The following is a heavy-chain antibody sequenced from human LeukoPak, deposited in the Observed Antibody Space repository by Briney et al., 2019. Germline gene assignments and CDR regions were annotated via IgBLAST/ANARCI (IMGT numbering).Heavy chain of an antibody. CDR1: GGSFSGYY. J-gene: IGHJ5*02. V-gene: IGHV4-59*08. D-gene: IGHD5-18*01. Sequence: PSETLSLTCAVYGGSFSGYYWSWIRQPPGKGLEWIGYIYYSGSTNYNPSLKSRVTISVDTSKNQFSLKLSSVTAADTAVYYCARLGYSYGYVSWFDPWGQGTLVTVSS. CDR2: IYYSGST. CDR3: ARLGYSYGYVSWFDP.